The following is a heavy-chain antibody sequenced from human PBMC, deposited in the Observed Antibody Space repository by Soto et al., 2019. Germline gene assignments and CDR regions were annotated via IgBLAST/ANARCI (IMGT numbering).Heavy chain of an antibody. CDR1: GGSISSGDYY. D-gene: IGHD5-18*01. J-gene: IGHJ4*02. CDR3: AREVDTAMGVDY. CDR2: IYYSGST. Sequence: SETLSLTCTVSGGSISSGDYYWSWIRQPPGKGLEWIGYIYYSGSTYYKTSLKSRVTISVDTSKNQFSLKLSSVTAADTAVYYCAREVDTAMGVDYWGQGTLVTVSS. V-gene: IGHV4-30-4*01.